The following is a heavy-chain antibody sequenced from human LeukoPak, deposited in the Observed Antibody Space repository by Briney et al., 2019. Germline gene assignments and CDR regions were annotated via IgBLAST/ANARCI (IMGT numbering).Heavy chain of an antibody. CDR2: IHYTGRA. D-gene: IGHD4-17*01. J-gene: IGHJ3*02. CDR1: GXSISSTTYY. V-gene: IGHV4-39*01. Sequence: PSETLSLTCSVFGXSISSTTYYWVWIRQPPGKGLECIASIHYTGRAYYNPSLKSRVTISADTSKNHFSLKLSSVTAADTAVYYCARHFDNGDYKKTFDIWGQGTMVTVSS. CDR3: ARHFDNGDYKKTFDI.